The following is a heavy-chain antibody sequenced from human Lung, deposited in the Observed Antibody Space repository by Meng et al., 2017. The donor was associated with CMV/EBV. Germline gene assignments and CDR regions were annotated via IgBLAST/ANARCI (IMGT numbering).Heavy chain of an antibody. V-gene: IGHV3-30*04. D-gene: IGHD6-19*01. CDR3: AKPRSGFVGVPAAIDS. Sequence: GGSXRLXCAASGFPFSGHAMHWVRPAPGKWLEWVALMSYDGSKTFYADFVKGRFTISRDNSRNTLYLQMSGLRTDDTAVYYCAKPRSGFVGVPAAIDSLGQGXLVTVSS. CDR1: GFPFSGHA. J-gene: IGHJ4*02. CDR2: MSYDGSKT.